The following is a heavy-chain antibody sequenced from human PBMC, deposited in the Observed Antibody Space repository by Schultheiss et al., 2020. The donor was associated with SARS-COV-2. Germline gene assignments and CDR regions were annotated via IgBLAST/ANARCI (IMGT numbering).Heavy chain of an antibody. CDR1: GGSFSGYY. V-gene: IGHV4-39*01. CDR3: ARRQGYCSSTSCYTGGFYYYYYYMDV. J-gene: IGHJ6*03. CDR2: IYYSGST. Sequence: SETLSLTCAVYGGSFSGYYWGWIRQPPGKGLEWIGSIYYSGSTYYNPSLKSRVTISVDTSKNQFSLKLSSVTAADTAVYYCARRQGYCSSTSCYTGGFYYYYYYMDVWGKGTTVTVSS. D-gene: IGHD2-2*02.